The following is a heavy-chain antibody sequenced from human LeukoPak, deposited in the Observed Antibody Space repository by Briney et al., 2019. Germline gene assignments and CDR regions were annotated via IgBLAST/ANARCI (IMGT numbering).Heavy chain of an antibody. D-gene: IGHD3-22*01. Sequence: GGSLRLSCAASGFTFSSYAMSWVRQAPGKGLEWVSAISGSGGSTYYADSVRGRFTISRDNSKNTLYLQMNSLRAEDTAVYYCAKGVGITMIVVAVDYWGQGTLVTVSS. CDR2: ISGSGGST. CDR3: AKGVGITMIVVAVDY. V-gene: IGHV3-23*01. CDR1: GFTFSSYA. J-gene: IGHJ4*02.